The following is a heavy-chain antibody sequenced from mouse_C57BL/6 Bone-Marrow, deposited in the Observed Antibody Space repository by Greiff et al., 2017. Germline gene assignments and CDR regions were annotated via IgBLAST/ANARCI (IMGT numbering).Heavy chain of an antibody. CDR3: ARDYYDY. J-gene: IGHJ2*01. CDR1: GYTFTSYW. V-gene: IGHV1-69*01. Sequence: QVQLKQPGAELVMPGASVKLSCKASGYTFTSYWMHWVKQRPGQGLEWIGEIDPSDSYTNYNQKFKGKSTLTVDKPSSTAYMQLSSLTSEDSAVYYCARDYYDYWGQGTTLTVSS. CDR2: IDPSDSYT.